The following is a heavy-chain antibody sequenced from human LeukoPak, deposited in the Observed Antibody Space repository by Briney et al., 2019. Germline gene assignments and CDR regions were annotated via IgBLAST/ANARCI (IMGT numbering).Heavy chain of an antibody. CDR3: AKDWHILTGRNCFDP. V-gene: IGHV1-18*01. CDR2: VTSYNGDT. D-gene: IGHD3-9*01. J-gene: IGHJ5*02. CDR1: GYTFNNYG. Sequence: ASVTVSCKASGYTFNNYGISWVRQAPGQGLEWMGWVTSYNGDTNYAQKFQGRVTMSTDTSTSTAYMELRSLRFDDTAIYYCAKDWHILTGRNCFDPWGQGTLVTVSS.